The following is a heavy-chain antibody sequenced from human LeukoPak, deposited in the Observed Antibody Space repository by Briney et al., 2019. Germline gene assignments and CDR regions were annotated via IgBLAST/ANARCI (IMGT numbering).Heavy chain of an antibody. J-gene: IGHJ1*01. Sequence: GRSLRLSCAASGFTFDDYAMHWVRQAPGKGLEWVSGISWNSGSIGYADSVKGRFTISRDNAKNSLYLQMNSLRAEDTALYYCAKDYNARVAATGHWGQGTLVTVSS. CDR1: GFTFDDYA. CDR2: ISWNSGSI. V-gene: IGHV3-9*01. CDR3: AKDYNARVAATGH. D-gene: IGHD1-14*01.